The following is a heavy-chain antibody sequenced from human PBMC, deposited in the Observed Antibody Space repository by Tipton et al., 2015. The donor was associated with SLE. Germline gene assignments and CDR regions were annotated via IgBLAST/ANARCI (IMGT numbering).Heavy chain of an antibody. J-gene: IGHJ4*02. D-gene: IGHD6-13*01. CDR3: AREVGAAAGPFDY. V-gene: IGHV4-61*02. Sequence: TLSLTCTVSGGSISSGSYYWSWIRQPAGKGLEWIGRIYTSGSTNYNPSLKSRVTISVDTSKNQLSLKLSSVTAADTAVYYCAREVGAAAGPFDYWGQGTLVTVSS. CDR1: GGSISSGSYY. CDR2: IYTSGST.